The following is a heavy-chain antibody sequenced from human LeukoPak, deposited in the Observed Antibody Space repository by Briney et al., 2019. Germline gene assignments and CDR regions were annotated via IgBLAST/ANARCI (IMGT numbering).Heavy chain of an antibody. J-gene: IGHJ4*02. CDR2: ISYDGSNK. Sequence: PGGSLRLSCAASGFTFSSYGMHWVRQAPGKGLEWVAVISYDGSNKYYADSVKGRCTISRDNSKNTLYMQMNSLRVEDTAVYYCAKIAHGHVWDHFDSWGQGTLVTVSS. D-gene: IGHD3-16*01. V-gene: IGHV3-30*18. CDR3: AKIAHGHVWDHFDS. CDR1: GFTFSSYG.